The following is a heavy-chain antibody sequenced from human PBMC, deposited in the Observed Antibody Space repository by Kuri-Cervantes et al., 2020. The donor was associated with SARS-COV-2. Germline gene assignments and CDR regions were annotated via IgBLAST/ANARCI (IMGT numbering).Heavy chain of an antibody. V-gene: IGHV5-10-1*01. Sequence: GGSLRLSCMGSGYNFTNYWITWVRQMHGRGLAWKGRNDTTDSDTNYWPSFQGHVTISAAKSITTAYLQWSNLKASDTAMYYCARHLITGVYYFDQWGQGTLVTVSS. J-gene: IGHJ4*02. CDR1: GYNFTNYW. CDR3: ARHLITGVYYFDQ. CDR2: NDTTDSDT. D-gene: IGHD7-27*01.